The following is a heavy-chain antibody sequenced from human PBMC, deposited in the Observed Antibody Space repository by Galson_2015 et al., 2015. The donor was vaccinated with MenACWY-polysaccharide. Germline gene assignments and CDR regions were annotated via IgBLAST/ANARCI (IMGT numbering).Heavy chain of an antibody. D-gene: IGHD1-26*01. CDR3: VREPTYSGSFCWFDP. CDR1: GGSVTSDNDY. J-gene: IGHJ5*02. V-gene: IGHV4-61*01. Sequence: LSLTCTVSGGSVTSDNDYWGWLRQPPGKGLEWIGYMSYSGRGNSNPSLKSRVTVFIDTSKKQFSLRLTSVTAADTAMYYCVREPTYSGSFCWFDPWGQGTLVTVSS. CDR2: MSYSGRG.